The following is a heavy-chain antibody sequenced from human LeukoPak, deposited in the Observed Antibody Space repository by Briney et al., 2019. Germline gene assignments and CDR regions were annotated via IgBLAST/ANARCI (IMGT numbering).Heavy chain of an antibody. CDR1: GYTFTSYG. Sequence: ASVKVSCKASGYTFTSYGISWVRQAPGQGLEWMGWISAYNGNTNYAQKLQGRVTTTTDTSTSTAYIELRSLRSDDTAVYYCARDFWSSTSCYAWGQGTLVTVSS. D-gene: IGHD2-2*01. V-gene: IGHV1-18*01. J-gene: IGHJ4*02. CDR3: ARDFWSSTSCYA. CDR2: ISAYNGNT.